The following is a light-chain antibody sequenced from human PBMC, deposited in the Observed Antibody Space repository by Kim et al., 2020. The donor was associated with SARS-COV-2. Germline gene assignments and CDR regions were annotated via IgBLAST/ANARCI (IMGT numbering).Light chain of an antibody. J-gene: IGLJ1*01. CDR1: SSNSGSNF. V-gene: IGLV1-44*01. CDR3: AAWDDSLNGYV. Sequence: GQRVTISCSGSSSNSGSNFVSWYQQLPGTAPELLIYRNNQRPSGVPDRFSGSKSGTSASLAISGLQSEDEADYYCAAWDDSLNGYVFGTGTKSPS. CDR2: RNN.